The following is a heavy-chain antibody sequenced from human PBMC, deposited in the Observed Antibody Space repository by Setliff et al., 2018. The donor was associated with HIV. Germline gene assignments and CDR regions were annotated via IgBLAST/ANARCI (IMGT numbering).Heavy chain of an antibody. D-gene: IGHD5-12*01. Sequence: GESLKISCKGSGYSFTNYWIGWVRQMPGKGLEWVGIIYPGDSDTRYSPSFQGQVTISVDKSINTAYLQWNSLKASDTAVYYCAKDPRAAVATICDYWGQGTLVTVSS. CDR1: GYSFTNYW. V-gene: IGHV5-51*01. CDR2: IYPGDSDT. CDR3: AKDPRAAVATICDY. J-gene: IGHJ4*02.